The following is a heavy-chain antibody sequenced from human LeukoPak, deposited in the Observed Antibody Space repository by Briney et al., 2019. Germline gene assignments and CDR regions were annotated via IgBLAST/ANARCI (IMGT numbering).Heavy chain of an antibody. J-gene: IGHJ6*03. CDR3: ARVSMVRDPVDYYYYMDV. Sequence: GGSLRLFCAASGFTFSSYSMNWVRQAPGKGLEWVASISSSSSYIYYADSVKGRFTISRDNAKHSLYLQMNSLRAEDTAVYYCARVSMVRDPVDYYYYMDVWGKGTTVAISS. CDR1: GFTFSSYS. V-gene: IGHV3-21*01. D-gene: IGHD3-10*01. CDR2: ISSSSSYI.